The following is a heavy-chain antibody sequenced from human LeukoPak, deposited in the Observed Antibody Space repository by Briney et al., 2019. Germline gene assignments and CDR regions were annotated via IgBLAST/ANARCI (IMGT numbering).Heavy chain of an antibody. Sequence: KASETLSLTCAVYGGSFSGYYRSWIRQPPGKGLEWIGEINHSGSTNYNPSLKSRVTISVDTSKNQFSLKLSSVTAADTAVYYCARETSGYWGQGTLVTVSS. J-gene: IGHJ4*02. CDR3: ARETSGY. CDR1: GGSFSGYY. V-gene: IGHV4-34*01. CDR2: INHSGST.